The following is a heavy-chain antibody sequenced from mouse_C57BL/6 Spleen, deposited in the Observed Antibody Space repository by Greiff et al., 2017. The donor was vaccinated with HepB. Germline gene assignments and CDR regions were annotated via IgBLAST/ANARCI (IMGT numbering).Heavy chain of an antibody. Sequence: VKLVESGAELVKPGASVKISCKASGYAFSSYWMNWVKQRPGKGLEWIGQIYPGDGDTNYNGKFKGKATLTADKSSSTAYMQLSSLTSEDSAVYFCARYCGHYAMDYWGQGTSVTVSS. CDR1: GYAFSSYW. CDR3: ARYCGHYAMDY. CDR2: IYPGDGDT. J-gene: IGHJ4*01. V-gene: IGHV1-80*01.